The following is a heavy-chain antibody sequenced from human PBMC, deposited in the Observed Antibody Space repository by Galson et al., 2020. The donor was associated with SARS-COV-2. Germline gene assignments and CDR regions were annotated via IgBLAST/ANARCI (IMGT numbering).Heavy chain of an antibody. CDR3: ARGTTVTTRPLDH. V-gene: IGHV4-4*02. CDR1: GASLSSSNW. J-gene: IGHJ4*02. Sequence: SETLSLTCAVSGASLSSSNWWNWVRHSPGKGLEWIGEIYHSGRANYNPSLKSRVSLSVDKSKNQFSLEVTSVTAADTAVYFCARGTTVTTRPLDHWGQGILVTVSS. D-gene: IGHD4-17*01. CDR2: IYHSGRA.